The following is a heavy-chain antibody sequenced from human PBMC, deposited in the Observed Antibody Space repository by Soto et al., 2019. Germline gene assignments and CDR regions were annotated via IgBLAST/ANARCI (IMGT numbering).Heavy chain of an antibody. V-gene: IGHV4-34*01. CDR3: ARDAGSGPNDF. CDR1: GGSFSGCY. Sequence: SETLSLTCAVYGGSFSGCYWTWIRQPPGTGLEWIGEINHSGSTNYNPSLKSRVTISVDTSKNQFSLKLSSVTAADTAVYYCARDAGSGPNDFWGQGILVTVSS. CDR2: INHSGST. J-gene: IGHJ4*02. D-gene: IGHD2-15*01.